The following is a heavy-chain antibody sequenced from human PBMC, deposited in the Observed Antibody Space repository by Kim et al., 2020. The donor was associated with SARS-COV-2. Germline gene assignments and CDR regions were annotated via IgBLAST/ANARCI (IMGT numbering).Heavy chain of an antibody. V-gene: IGHV1-3*01. D-gene: IGHD3-10*01. CDR3: ARVRVSGRLGIDY. Sequence: SSQKFPGRVTITRDTSASTAYMDLSSLRSEDTAVYYCARVRVSGRLGIDYWGQGTLVSVSS. J-gene: IGHJ4*02.